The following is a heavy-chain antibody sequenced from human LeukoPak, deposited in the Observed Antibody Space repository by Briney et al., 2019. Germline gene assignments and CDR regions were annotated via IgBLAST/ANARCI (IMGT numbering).Heavy chain of an antibody. J-gene: IGHJ4*02. Sequence: ASVKVSCKASGYTFTRHYVHWVRQAPGQGLEWMGIINPSGGSTSYAQKFQGRVTMTRDTSTSTVYMELSSLRSEDTAVYYCARASSLSGSFDYWGQGTLVTVSS. CDR2: INPSGGST. D-gene: IGHD6-6*01. CDR3: ARASSLSGSFDY. V-gene: IGHV1-46*01. CDR1: GYTFTRHY.